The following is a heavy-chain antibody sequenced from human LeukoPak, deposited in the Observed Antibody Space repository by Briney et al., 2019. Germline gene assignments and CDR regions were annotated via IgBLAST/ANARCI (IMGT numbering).Heavy chain of an antibody. Sequence: QPGGSLRLSCAASGFTVSSNYMSWVRQAPGKGLEWVSGISGSGGSTYYADSVKGQFTISRDNSKNTLYVQMNSLRGEDTAVYYCAKDAYGYIGSNFDYWGQGTLVTVSS. J-gene: IGHJ4*02. CDR3: AKDAYGYIGSNFDY. V-gene: IGHV3-23*01. D-gene: IGHD1-26*01. CDR1: GFTVSSNY. CDR2: ISGSGGST.